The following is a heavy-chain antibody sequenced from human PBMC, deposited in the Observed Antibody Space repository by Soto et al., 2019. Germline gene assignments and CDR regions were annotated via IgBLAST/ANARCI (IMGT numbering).Heavy chain of an antibody. CDR1: GFIFSSYG. D-gene: IGHD3-10*01. J-gene: IGHJ4*02. Sequence: SLRLSCEASGFIFSSYGMHWVRQAPGKGLEWVAVIWYDGSNKNYADSVKGRFTISRDNSKNTLYLQMNSLRAEDTAVYYCAKDKGDVAWSFGYWGQGTLVTVSS. CDR2: IWYDGSNK. V-gene: IGHV3-33*06. CDR3: AKDKGDVAWSFGY.